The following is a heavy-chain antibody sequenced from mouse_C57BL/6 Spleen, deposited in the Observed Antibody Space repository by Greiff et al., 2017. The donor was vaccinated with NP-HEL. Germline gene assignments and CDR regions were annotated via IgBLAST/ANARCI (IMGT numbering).Heavy chain of an antibody. CDR3: ARLDGNYWYFDV. V-gene: IGHV1-59*01. CDR2: IDPSDSYT. CDR1: GYTFTSYW. Sequence: QVQLQQPGAELVRPGTSVKLSCKASGYTFTSYWMHWVKQRPGQGLEWIGVIDPSDSYTNYNQKFKGKATLTVDKSSSTAYMQLSSLTSEDSAVYYCARLDGNYWYFDVWGTGTTVTVSS. D-gene: IGHD2-1*01. J-gene: IGHJ1*03.